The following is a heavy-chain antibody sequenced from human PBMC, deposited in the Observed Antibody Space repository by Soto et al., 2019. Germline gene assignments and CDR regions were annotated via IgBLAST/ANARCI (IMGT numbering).Heavy chain of an antibody. CDR1: GYSFASYW. D-gene: IGHD6-6*01. Sequence: PGESLKISCQGSGYSFASYWIGWVRQMPGKDLEWMGIIYPGDSDTRYSPSFHGQVTISADTSLRTAYLQWTSLKASDTALYYCARTRSFTLGFYYDGMDVWGQGTTVTVSS. CDR2: IYPGDSDT. J-gene: IGHJ6*02. CDR3: ARTRSFTLGFYYDGMDV. V-gene: IGHV5-51*01.